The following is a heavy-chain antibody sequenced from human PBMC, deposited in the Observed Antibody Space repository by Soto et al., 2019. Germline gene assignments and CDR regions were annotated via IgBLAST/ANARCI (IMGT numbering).Heavy chain of an antibody. D-gene: IGHD3-10*01. CDR3: ARDRYYYGSGSYYISWFDP. V-gene: IGHV1-18*04. CDR2: ISAYNGNT. CDR1: GYTFTTYG. J-gene: IGHJ5*02. Sequence: GPSVKVSCKTSGYTFTTYGVSWVRQAPGQGLEWMGWISAYNGNTNYAQKLQGRVTMTTDTSTSTAYMELRGLRSDDTAVYYCARDRYYYGSGSYYISWFDPWGQGTLVTVSS.